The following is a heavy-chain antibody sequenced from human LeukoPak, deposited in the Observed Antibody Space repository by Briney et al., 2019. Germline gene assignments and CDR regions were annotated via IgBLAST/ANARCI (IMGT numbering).Heavy chain of an antibody. D-gene: IGHD3-10*01. V-gene: IGHV3-11*01. CDR2: ISDRCSTI. CDR1: EFVFRDYY. J-gene: IGHJ4*02. CDR3: AREMEGDYGSGTFFDL. Sequence: GGSLRLSCGASEFVFRDYYMSCIRQAPGKGREGVSYISDRCSTIYYADSGKGRFTISRDKVKNSLYLQMNGLRAGDKAVYYCAREMEGDYGSGTFFDLWGQGNMVTVSS.